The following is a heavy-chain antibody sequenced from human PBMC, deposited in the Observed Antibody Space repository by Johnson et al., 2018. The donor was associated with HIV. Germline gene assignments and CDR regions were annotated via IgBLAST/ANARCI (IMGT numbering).Heavy chain of an antibody. CDR3: AKDLELSPGTARAVGGSFDI. J-gene: IGHJ3*02. CDR2: INWNGGST. V-gene: IGHV3-NL1*01. Sequence: VQLVESGGGVVQPGGSLRLSCAASGFTFSSYGMHWVRQAPGKGLEWVSGINWNGGSTGYADSVKGRFTISRDNSKNTLYLQMSSLRTEDTAVYYCAKDLELSPGTARAVGGSFDIWGQGTMVTVSS. CDR1: GFTFSSYG. D-gene: IGHD6-19*01.